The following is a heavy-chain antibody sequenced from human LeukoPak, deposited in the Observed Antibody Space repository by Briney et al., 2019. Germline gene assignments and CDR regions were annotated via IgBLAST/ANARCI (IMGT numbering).Heavy chain of an antibody. CDR3: ARDREQAFDI. CDR1: GGSISSGGYY. Sequence: SSETLSLTCTVSGGSISSGGYYWSWIRQHPGKGLEWIGYIYYSGSTYYNPSLKSRVTISVDTSKNQFSLKLSSVTAADTAVYYCARDREQAFDIWGQGTMVTVSS. D-gene: IGHD1/OR15-1a*01. V-gene: IGHV4-31*03. CDR2: IYYSGST. J-gene: IGHJ3*02.